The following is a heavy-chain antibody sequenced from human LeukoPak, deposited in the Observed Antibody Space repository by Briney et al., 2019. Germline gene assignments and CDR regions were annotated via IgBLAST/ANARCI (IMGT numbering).Heavy chain of an antibody. CDR3: AKDPYRVVVATGNYLDP. V-gene: IGHV3-30*18. D-gene: IGHD2-15*01. CDR1: GFSFSSQG. J-gene: IGHJ5*02. CDR2: ISHDGNNI. Sequence: GGSLRLSCAASGFSFSSQGMHWVRQAPGKGLEWVAVISHDGNNIQYADSVKGRFTISRDNSRNMVFLQMNSLRAEDTAMYYCAKDPYRVVVATGNYLDPWGQGTLVTVSS.